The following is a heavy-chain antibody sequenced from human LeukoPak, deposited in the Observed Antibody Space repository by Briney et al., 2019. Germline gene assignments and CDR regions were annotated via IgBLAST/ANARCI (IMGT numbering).Heavy chain of an antibody. V-gene: IGHV4-59*08. CDR1: GGSISSYY. Sequence: SETLSLTCTVSGGSISSYYWSWIRQPPGKGLEWIGYIYYSGSTNYNPSLKSRLTISVDPSKNQFSLKLSSVTAADTAVYYCARLLVAAAGHYYFDYWRQGTLVTVSS. CDR2: IYYSGST. J-gene: IGHJ4*02. D-gene: IGHD6-13*01. CDR3: ARLLVAAAGHYYFDY.